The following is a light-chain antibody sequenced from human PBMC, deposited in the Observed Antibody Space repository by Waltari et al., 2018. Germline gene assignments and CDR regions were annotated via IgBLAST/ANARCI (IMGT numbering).Light chain of an antibody. CDR3: QQTYSVPRGGST. CDR2: SAY. V-gene: IGKV1-39*01. CDR1: QSIATY. Sequence: QLTQSPYSLSASVGERVTVTCWASQSIATYLSWYQQRAGEAPKLLIHSAYTLQSGVPSRFSGSRSGTEFTLTISSLHPEDSATYYCQQTYSVPRGGSTFGPGTKVEIK. J-gene: IGKJ3*01.